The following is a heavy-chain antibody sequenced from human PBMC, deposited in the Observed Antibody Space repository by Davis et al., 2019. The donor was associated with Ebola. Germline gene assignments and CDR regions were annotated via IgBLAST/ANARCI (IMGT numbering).Heavy chain of an antibody. Sequence: GESLKISCAASGFTFSSYWMHWVRQAPGKGLVWVSRINSDGSSTSYADSVKGRFTISRDNAKNTLYLQMNSLRAEDTAVYYCARDSRGYSYGYVDYWGQGTLVTVSS. J-gene: IGHJ4*02. CDR3: ARDSRGYSYGYVDY. V-gene: IGHV3-74*01. CDR2: INSDGSST. D-gene: IGHD5-18*01. CDR1: GFTFSSYW.